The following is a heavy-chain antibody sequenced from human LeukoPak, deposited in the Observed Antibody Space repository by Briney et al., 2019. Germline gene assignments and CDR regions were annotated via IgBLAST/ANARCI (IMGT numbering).Heavy chain of an antibody. Sequence: PSETLSLTCTVSGGSIRGYYWSWVRQPPGKGLEWIAYIYYSGSTNYNPSLKSRVTISVDTSKNQFSLKLSSVTAADTAVYYCARTYYDFWSGYDHDAFDTWGQGTMVTVSS. CDR3: ARTYYDFWSGYDHDAFDT. D-gene: IGHD3-3*01. CDR2: IYYSGST. V-gene: IGHV4-59*01. CDR1: GGSIRGYY. J-gene: IGHJ3*02.